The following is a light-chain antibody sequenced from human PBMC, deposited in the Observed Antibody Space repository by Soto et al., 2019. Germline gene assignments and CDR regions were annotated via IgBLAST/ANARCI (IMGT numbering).Light chain of an antibody. CDR3: TTFATSSIYV. CDR2: EVS. V-gene: IGLV2-14*01. Sequence: QSALTQPASVSGSPGQSITISCSGASSDIGPYDYVSWYQHHPGRAPKLLIYEVSNWPSGVSYRFSGSKSGNTASLTISGLQAEDEGDYYCTTFATSSIYVFGSGTKLTVL. CDR1: SSDIGPYDY. J-gene: IGLJ1*01.